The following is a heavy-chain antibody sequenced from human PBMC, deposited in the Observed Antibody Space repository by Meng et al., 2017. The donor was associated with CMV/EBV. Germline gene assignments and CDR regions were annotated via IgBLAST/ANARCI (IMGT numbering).Heavy chain of an antibody. Sequence: GESLKISCAASGFTFSSYSMNWVRQAPGKGLEWVSSISSSSSYIYYADSVKGRFTSSRDNAKNSRYRQMNSLRAEDTAVYYCARDLGFDYWGQGTMVTVSS. CDR3: ARDLGFDY. CDR1: GFTFSSYS. V-gene: IGHV3-21*01. CDR2: ISSSSSYI. D-gene: IGHD3-16*01. J-gene: IGHJ4*02.